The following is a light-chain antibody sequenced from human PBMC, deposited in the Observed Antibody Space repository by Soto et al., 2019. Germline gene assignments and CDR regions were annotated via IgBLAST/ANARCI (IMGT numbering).Light chain of an antibody. CDR1: SGHSSSA. J-gene: IGLJ2*01. CDR3: QTWGTGIVI. CDR2: VNSDGSH. Sequence: QPVLTQSPSASASLGASVRLTCTLSSGHSSSAIAWHQQQPEKGPRYLMSVNSDGSHNKGDGIPDRFSGSSSGAERYLTISSLQSEDEADYYCQTWGTGIVIFGGGTKLTVL. V-gene: IGLV4-69*01.